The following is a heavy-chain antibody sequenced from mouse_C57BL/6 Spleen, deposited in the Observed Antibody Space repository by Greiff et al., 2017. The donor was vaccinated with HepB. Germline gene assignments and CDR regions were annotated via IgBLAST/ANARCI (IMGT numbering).Heavy chain of an antibody. V-gene: IGHV1-50*01. CDR2: IDPSDSYT. CDR1: GYTFTSYW. J-gene: IGHJ2*01. D-gene: IGHD4-1*01. CDR3: ANGGLGRGY. Sequence: QVQLKQPGAELVKPGASVKLSCKASGYTFTSYWMQWVKQRPGQGLEWIGEIDPSDSYTNYNQTFKGKATLTVDTSSSTAYMQLSSLTSEDSAIYYCANGGLGRGYWGQGTTLTVSS.